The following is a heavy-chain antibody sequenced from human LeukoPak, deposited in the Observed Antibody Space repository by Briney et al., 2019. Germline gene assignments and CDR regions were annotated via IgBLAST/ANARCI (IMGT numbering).Heavy chain of an antibody. CDR2: IYYSGST. Sequence: SETLSLTCTVSGGSISSYYWTWIRQPPGKGLEWIGYIYYSGSTNYNPSLKSRVTISVDTSKNQFSLTPSSVTAADTAMYYCATTENSSGWFGYWGQGALVTVSS. CDR1: GGSISSYY. D-gene: IGHD6-19*01. J-gene: IGHJ4*02. CDR3: ATTENSSGWFGY. V-gene: IGHV4-59*08.